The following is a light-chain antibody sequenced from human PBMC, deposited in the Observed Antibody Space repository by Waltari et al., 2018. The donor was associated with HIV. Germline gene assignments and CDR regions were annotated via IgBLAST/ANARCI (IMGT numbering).Light chain of an antibody. CDR1: ETLVYSDGKTF. CDR3: MQGTHWPRT. Sequence: DVLLTQSPVVLLATPGQSASMSCKSNETLVYSDGKTFLSWFQHRPGQPPRRLISGVSLRYPGVPDRFGGSGSATDFVLRISRVDVEDVATYFCMQGTHWPRTFGLGTK. V-gene: IGKV2-30*01. CDR2: GVS. J-gene: IGKJ2*01.